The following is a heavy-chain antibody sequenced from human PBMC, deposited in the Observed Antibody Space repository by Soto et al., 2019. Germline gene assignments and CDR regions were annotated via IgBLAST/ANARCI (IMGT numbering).Heavy chain of an antibody. CDR1: RETFESCG. V-gene: IGHV1-18*01. Sequence: GASVEVSCEESRETFESCGRCSLHHEKGNGLEWMGWISAYNGNTNYAQKLQGRVTMTTDTSTSTAYMELRSLRSDDTAVYFFSSSRRHTISLHDL. CDR2: ISAYNGNT. CDR3: SSSRRHTISLHDL. D-gene: IGHD3-3*01. J-gene: IGHJ2*01.